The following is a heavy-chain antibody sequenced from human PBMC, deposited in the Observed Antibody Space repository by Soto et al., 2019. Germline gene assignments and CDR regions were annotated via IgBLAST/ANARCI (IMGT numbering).Heavy chain of an antibody. D-gene: IGHD3-16*02. Sequence: GASVKVSCKASGYTFTSYDINWVRQATGQGLEWMGWMNPNSGNTGYAQKFQGRVTMTRNTSISTAYMELSSLRSEDTAVYYCARVLTSIRLGELSLPDYWGQGTLVTVSS. CDR2: MNPNSGNT. CDR1: GYTFTSYD. CDR3: ARVLTSIRLGELSLPDY. J-gene: IGHJ4*02. V-gene: IGHV1-8*01.